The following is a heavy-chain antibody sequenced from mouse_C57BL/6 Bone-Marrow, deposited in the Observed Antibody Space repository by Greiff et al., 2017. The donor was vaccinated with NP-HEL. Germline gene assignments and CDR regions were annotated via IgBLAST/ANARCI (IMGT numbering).Heavy chain of an antibody. V-gene: IGHV1-72*01. CDR3: AREIYYYGSSALYYAMDY. D-gene: IGHD1-1*01. CDR2: IDPNSGGT. CDR1: GYTFTSYW. J-gene: IGHJ4*01. Sequence: QVQLQQSGAELVKPGASVKLSCKASGYTFTSYWMHWVKQRPGRGLEWIGMIDPNSGGTKYNEKFKSKATLTVDKPSSTAYMQLSSLTSEDSAVYYAAREIYYYGSSALYYAMDYWGQGTSVTVSS.